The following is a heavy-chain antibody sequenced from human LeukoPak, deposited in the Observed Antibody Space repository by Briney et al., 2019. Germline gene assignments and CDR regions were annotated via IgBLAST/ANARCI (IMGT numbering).Heavy chain of an antibody. CDR1: GGSISSSSYY. CDR3: ATQFYTITIFGVVTLYYFDY. Sequence: SETLFLTCTVSGGSISSSSYYWGWIRQPPGKGLEWIGSIYYSGSTYYNPSLKSRVTISVDTSKNQFSLKLSSVTAADTAVYYCATQFYTITIFGVVTLYYFDYWGQGTLVTVSS. D-gene: IGHD3-3*01. CDR2: IYYSGST. V-gene: IGHV4-39*01. J-gene: IGHJ4*02.